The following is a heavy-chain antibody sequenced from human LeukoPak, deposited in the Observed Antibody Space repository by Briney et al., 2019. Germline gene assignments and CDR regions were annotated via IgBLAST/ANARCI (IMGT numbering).Heavy chain of an antibody. V-gene: IGHV4-59*01. CDR3: ARGDSSGYWYFDY. Sequence: KPSETLSLTCTVSGGSISSYYWSWIRQPPGKGLEWIGYIHYSGSTNYNPSLKSRVTISVDTSKNQFSLKLTSVTAADTAVYYCARGDSSGYWYFDYWGQGTLVTVSS. J-gene: IGHJ4*02. CDR2: IHYSGST. D-gene: IGHD3-22*01. CDR1: GGSISSYY.